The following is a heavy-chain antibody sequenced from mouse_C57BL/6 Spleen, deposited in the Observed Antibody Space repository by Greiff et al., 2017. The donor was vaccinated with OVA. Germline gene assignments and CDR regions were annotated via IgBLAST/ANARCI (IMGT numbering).Heavy chain of an antibody. V-gene: IGHV1-69*01. D-gene: IGHD1-1*01. CDR3: ARSTTVVAEYFDV. CDR1: GYTFTSYW. CDR2: IDPSDSYT. J-gene: IGHJ1*03. Sequence: QVQLQQSGAELVMPGASVKLSCKASGYTFTSYWMHWVKQRPGQGLEWIGEIDPSDSYTNYNQKFKGKSTLTVDKSSSTAYMQLSSLTSEDSAVYYCARSTTVVAEYFDVWGTGTTVTVSS.